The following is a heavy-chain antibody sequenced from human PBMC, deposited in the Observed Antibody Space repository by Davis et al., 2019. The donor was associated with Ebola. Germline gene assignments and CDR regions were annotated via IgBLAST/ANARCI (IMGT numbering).Heavy chain of an antibody. Sequence: GESLKISCEASGFIFSNYYMSWVRQAPGKGLEWVANIKQDGSEEWYVDSVEGRFTISRDNAMNSLYLQMNSLRGEDTAVYYCTTHHSFRIDYWGQGTLVTVSS. CDR1: GFIFSNYY. D-gene: IGHD1-14*01. CDR3: TTHHSFRIDY. CDR2: IKQDGSEE. V-gene: IGHV3-7*01. J-gene: IGHJ4*02.